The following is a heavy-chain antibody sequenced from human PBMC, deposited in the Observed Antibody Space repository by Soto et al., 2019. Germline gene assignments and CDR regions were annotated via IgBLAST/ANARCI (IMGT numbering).Heavy chain of an antibody. CDR1: GFSFSSYS. J-gene: IGHJ4*02. V-gene: IGHV3-21*01. CDR2: ISSSSSYI. Sequence: GGSLRLSCAASGFSFSSYSMNWVRQAPGKGLEWVSSISSSSSYIYYADSVKGRFTISRDNAKNSLYLQMNSLRAEDTAVYYCASFFWISSRYWNSIVYWGPRPLLTGS. D-gene: IGHD3-22*01. CDR3: ASFFWISSRYWNSIVY.